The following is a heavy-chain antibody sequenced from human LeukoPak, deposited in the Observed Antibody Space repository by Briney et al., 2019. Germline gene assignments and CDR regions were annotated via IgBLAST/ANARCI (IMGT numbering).Heavy chain of an antibody. J-gene: IGHJ4*02. Sequence: GGSLRLSCAASGFTFSSYSMNWVRQAPGKGLEWVSSISSSSSYIYYADSVKGRFTISRDNAKNSLYLQMNSLRAEDTAVYYCARVGVAGIAVAGHDYWGQGTLVTVSS. D-gene: IGHD6-19*01. CDR3: ARVGVAGIAVAGHDY. V-gene: IGHV3-21*01. CDR2: ISSSSSYI. CDR1: GFTFSSYS.